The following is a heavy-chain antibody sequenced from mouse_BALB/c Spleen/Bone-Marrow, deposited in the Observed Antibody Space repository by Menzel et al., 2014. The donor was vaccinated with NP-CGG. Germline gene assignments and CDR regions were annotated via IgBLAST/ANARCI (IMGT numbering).Heavy chain of an antibody. V-gene: IGHV14-3*02. CDR2: IDPANGST. D-gene: IGHD2-4*01. J-gene: IGHJ2*01. Sequence: EVQLQQSGAELVKPGASVKLSCTASGFNIKDTYMHWVKQRPEQGLEWIGRIDPANGSTKYDPKFQGKATITADTSSNTAYLQLSSLTSEDTAVYYCARLITTDYWGQGTTLTVSS. CDR3: ARLITTDY. CDR1: GFNIKDTY.